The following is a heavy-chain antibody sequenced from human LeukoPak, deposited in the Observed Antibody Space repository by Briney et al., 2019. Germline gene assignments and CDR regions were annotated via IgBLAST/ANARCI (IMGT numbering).Heavy chain of an antibody. J-gene: IGHJ3*02. D-gene: IGHD2-2*01. V-gene: IGHV1-46*01. CDR3: AREIGSTSCDNEGACDAFDI. Sequence: ASVKVSCKASGYTFTSYYMHWVRQAPGQGLEWMGIINPSGGSTSYAQKFQGRVTMTRDMFTSTVYMELSSLRSEDTAVYYCAREIGSTSCDNEGACDAFDIWGQGTMVTVSS. CDR1: GYTFTSYY. CDR2: INPSGGST.